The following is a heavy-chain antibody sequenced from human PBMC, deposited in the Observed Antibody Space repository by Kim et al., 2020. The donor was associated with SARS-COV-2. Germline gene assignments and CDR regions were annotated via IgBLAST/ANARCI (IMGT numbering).Heavy chain of an antibody. CDR1: GFTFSSYG. CDR2: ISYDGSNK. Sequence: GGSLRLSCAASGFTFSSYGMHWVRQAPGKGLEWVAVISYDGSNKYYADSVKGRFTISRDNSKNTLYLQMNSLRAEDTAVYYCANASDTAMVIGPFDYWGQGTLVTVSS. CDR3: ANASDTAMVIGPFDY. D-gene: IGHD5-18*01. V-gene: IGHV3-30*18. J-gene: IGHJ4*02.